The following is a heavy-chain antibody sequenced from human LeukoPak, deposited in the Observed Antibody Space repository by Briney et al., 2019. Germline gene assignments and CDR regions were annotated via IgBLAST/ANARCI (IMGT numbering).Heavy chain of an antibody. Sequence: ASVKVSCKASGYTFTSYGISWVRQAPGQGLEWMGWISAYNGNTNYAQTFQGRVTMTRDTSISTAYMELSRLRSDDTAVYYCAREGTSGYGNYYFDSWGQGTLVTVSS. CDR2: ISAYNGNT. D-gene: IGHD5-12*01. CDR1: GYTFTSYG. V-gene: IGHV1-18*01. CDR3: AREGTSGYGNYYFDS. J-gene: IGHJ4*02.